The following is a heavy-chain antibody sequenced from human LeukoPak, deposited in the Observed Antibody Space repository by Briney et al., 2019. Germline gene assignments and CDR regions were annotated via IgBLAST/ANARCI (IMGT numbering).Heavy chain of an antibody. D-gene: IGHD4-17*01. V-gene: IGHV3-23*01. CDR2: ISDTGNT. CDR3: ARDRLHYGEYEKTFDY. CDR1: GFTLSSYA. Sequence: GGSLRLSCAASGFTLSSYAMSWVRQAPGKGLEWVSAISDTGNTYHADSVKGRFTISRDNAKNSLYLQMNSLRAEDTAVYYCARDRLHYGEYEKTFDYWGQGTLVSVSS. J-gene: IGHJ4*02.